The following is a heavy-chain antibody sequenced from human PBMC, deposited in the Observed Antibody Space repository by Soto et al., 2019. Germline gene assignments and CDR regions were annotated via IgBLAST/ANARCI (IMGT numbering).Heavy chain of an antibody. CDR2: ISGSGNST. D-gene: IGHD6-19*01. Sequence: GGSLRLSCAASGFTFSSYAMSWVRRAPGKGLEWVSEISGSGNSTNYADSVKGRFTFSRDNSKDTLYLQMNSLRAEDTAVYYCAKSGPVTGPFDFWGQGTLVTVSS. V-gene: IGHV3-23*01. J-gene: IGHJ4*02. CDR3: AKSGPVTGPFDF. CDR1: GFTFSSYA.